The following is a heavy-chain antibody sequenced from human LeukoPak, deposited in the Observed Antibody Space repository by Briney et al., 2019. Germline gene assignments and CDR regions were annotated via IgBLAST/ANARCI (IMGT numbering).Heavy chain of an antibody. CDR2: IWYDGSNK. D-gene: IGHD6-13*01. CDR3: AKLRGGDPEAGNY. J-gene: IGHJ4*02. CDR1: GVDFRSNY. Sequence: PGRSLRLSCAASGVDFRSNYMNWFRQAPGKGLEWVSVIWYDGSNKYYADSVKGRFTISRDNTKNTLYLQMNSLRAEETAVYYCAKLRGGDPEAGNYWGQGTLVTVS. V-gene: IGHV3-33*06.